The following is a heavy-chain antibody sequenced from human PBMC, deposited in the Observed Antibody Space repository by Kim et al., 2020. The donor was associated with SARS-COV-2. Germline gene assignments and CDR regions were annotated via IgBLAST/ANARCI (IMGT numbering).Heavy chain of an antibody. CDR3: ARGQNWVDP. CDR2: ISSSSNYI. V-gene: IGHV3-21*01. J-gene: IGHJ5*02. CDR1: GFTFSTYT. Sequence: GGSLRLSCATSGFTFSTYTMNWVRQAPGKGLEWVSSISSSSNYIYYTDSVKGRFTISRDNPKNSLYLQINNVRVDDTAVYYCARGQNWVDPWGQGTLVSVSS.